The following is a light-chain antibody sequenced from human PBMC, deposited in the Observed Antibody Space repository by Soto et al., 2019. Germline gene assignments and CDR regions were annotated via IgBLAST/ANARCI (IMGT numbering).Light chain of an antibody. J-gene: IGLJ2*01. CDR2: DVS. CDR3: SSYTSSSPPVV. Sequence: QSVLTQPASVSGSPGQSITISCTGTSSDVGGYNYVSWYQQHPGKAPKLMIYDVSNRPSGFSNRFSGSKSGNTASLTISGLQAEDEADYYCSSYTSSSPPVVFGGGTQLTVL. CDR1: SSDVGGYNY. V-gene: IGLV2-14*01.